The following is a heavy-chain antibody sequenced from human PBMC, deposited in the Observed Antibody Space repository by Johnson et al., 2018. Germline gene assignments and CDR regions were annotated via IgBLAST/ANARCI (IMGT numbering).Heavy chain of an antibody. CDR1: GFTFRGFA. CDR2: ISFDGVDE. J-gene: IGHJ6*04. CDR3: ARPKVGATSGGREV. Sequence: QVQLVQSGGGVVQPGRSLRLSCAASGFTFRGFAMHWVRQAPGKGLEWVAMISFDGVDEFYADSVRGRFTVPRDTSKKPLFLQMSSLSAGDTSFYFCARPKVGATSGGREVWGKGTTVTVSS. V-gene: IGHV3-30-3*01. D-gene: IGHD1-26*01.